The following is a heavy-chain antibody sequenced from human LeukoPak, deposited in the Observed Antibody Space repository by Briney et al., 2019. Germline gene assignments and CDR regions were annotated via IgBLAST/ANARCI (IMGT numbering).Heavy chain of an antibody. Sequence: SETLSLTCAVYGGSLSGYYWSWIRQPLGKGLEWIGDINHSGSTNYNPSLKSRVTISVDTSKNQFSLKLSAVTAADTAVYYCARGALAVAVDYWGQGTLVTVSS. CDR2: INHSGST. D-gene: IGHD6-19*01. J-gene: IGHJ4*02. CDR1: GGSLSGYY. V-gene: IGHV4-34*01. CDR3: ARGALAVAVDY.